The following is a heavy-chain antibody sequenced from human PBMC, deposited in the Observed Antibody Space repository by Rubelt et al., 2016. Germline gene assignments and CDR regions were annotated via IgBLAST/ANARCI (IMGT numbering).Heavy chain of an antibody. CDR3: ATGQYSSGCDY. CDR1: GYTFTTYG. Sequence: QVQLVQSGAEVKKPGASVKVSCKASGYTFTTYGINWVRQAPGQGLEWMGGFDTEDGETIYAQRFQGRVTMTEDTSTDTAYMELSSLRSEDTAVYYCATGQYSSGCDYWGQGTLVTVSS. D-gene: IGHD6-19*01. V-gene: IGHV1-24*01. J-gene: IGHJ4*02. CDR2: FDTEDGET.